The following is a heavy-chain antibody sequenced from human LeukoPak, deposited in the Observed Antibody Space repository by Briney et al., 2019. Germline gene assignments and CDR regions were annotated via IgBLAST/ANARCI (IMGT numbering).Heavy chain of an antibody. V-gene: IGHV3-30*02. Sequence: QPGGSLRLSCAASGFTFSDSPMHWVRQAPGEGLEWVTFIRSDGTNKYYADSVKGRFTISRDNSRNTLSLQMNSLRAEDTAVYYCAKDLGYSDDYWGQGTLVTVSS. CDR1: GFTFSDSP. J-gene: IGHJ4*02. CDR2: IRSDGTNK. D-gene: IGHD5-18*01. CDR3: AKDLGYSDDY.